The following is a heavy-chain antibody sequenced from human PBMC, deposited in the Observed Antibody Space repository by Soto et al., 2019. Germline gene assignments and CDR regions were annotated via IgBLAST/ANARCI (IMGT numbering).Heavy chain of an antibody. V-gene: IGHV1-18*01. CDR1: GYTFTSYA. Sequence: ASVKVSCKASGYTFTSYAISWVRQAPGQGLEWMGWISAYNGNTNHAQKLQGRVTMTTDTSTSTAYMELRSLRSDDTAVYYCARDVNKGLIDYWGQGTLVTVSS. CDR2: ISAYNGNT. CDR3: ARDVNKGLIDY. J-gene: IGHJ4*02.